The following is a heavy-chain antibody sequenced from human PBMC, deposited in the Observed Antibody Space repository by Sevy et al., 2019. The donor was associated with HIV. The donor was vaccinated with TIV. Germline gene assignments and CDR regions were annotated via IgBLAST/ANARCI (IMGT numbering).Heavy chain of an antibody. J-gene: IGHJ4*02. V-gene: IGHV3-21*01. CDR1: GFTFSSYS. CDR3: ARDLAVAGLYYFDY. Sequence: GGSLRLSCAASGFTFSSYSMNWVRQAPGKGLEWVSSISSSSSYIYYADSVKGRFTISRDNAKNSLYLQMNSLRAEDTAGYYCARDLAVAGLYYFDYWGQGTLVTVSS. CDR2: ISSSSSYI. D-gene: IGHD6-19*01.